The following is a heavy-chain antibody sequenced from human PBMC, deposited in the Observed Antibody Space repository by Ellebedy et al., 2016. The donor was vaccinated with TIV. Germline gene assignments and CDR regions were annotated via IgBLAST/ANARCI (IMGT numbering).Heavy chain of an antibody. Sequence: GGSLRLSXAASGFTFSSYGMHWVRQAPGKGLEWVAVISYDGSNKYYADSVKGRFTISRDNSKNTLYLQMNSLRAEDTAVYYCARSAWSGSYFDYWGQGTLVTVSS. CDR3: ARSAWSGSYFDY. V-gene: IGHV3-30*03. J-gene: IGHJ4*02. CDR2: ISYDGSNK. CDR1: GFTFSSYG. D-gene: IGHD6-25*01.